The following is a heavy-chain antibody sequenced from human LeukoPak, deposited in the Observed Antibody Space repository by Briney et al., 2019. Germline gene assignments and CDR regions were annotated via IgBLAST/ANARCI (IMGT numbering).Heavy chain of an antibody. J-gene: IGHJ4*02. D-gene: IGHD2-2*01. CDR1: GFTFSSYE. Sequence: GGSLRLSCAASGFTFSSYEMNWVRQAPGKGLEWVGRIKSKSDGGTTDYAASVKGRFTFSRDDSENTLYLQMDSLKAEDTAVYYCTTMPLGYCSSATCYAYFDYWGQGTLVTVSS. V-gene: IGHV3-15*01. CDR2: IKSKSDGGTT. CDR3: TTMPLGYCSSATCYAYFDY.